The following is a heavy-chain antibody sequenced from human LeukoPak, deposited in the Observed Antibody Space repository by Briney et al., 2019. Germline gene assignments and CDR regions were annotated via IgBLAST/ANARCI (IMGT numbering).Heavy chain of an antibody. J-gene: IGHJ5*02. D-gene: IGHD2/OR15-2a*01. CDR2: IYYSGST. Sequence: SETLSLTCTVSGGSISSGGYYWSWIRQHPGKGLEWIGYIYYSGSTYCNPSLKSRVTISVDTSKNQFSLKLSSVTAADTAVYYCARDKNFFSNWFDPWGQGTLVTVSS. CDR1: GGSISSGGYY. V-gene: IGHV4-31*03. CDR3: ARDKNFFSNWFDP.